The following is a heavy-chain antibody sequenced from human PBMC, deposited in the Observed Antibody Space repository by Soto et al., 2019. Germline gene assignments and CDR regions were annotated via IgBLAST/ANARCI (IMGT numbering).Heavy chain of an antibody. V-gene: IGHV1-46*01. CDR2: INPSGGGT. CDR3: AREKPFSAGY. Sequence: QVQLVQSGTEVKKPGASVKVSCKASGYTFLDFYIHWVRQAPGQGLEWMGFINPSGGGTTYAQQFQGRLTMTRDTSTSTVSMELISRRSEDTAIYYCAREKPFSAGYWGQGTLVT. D-gene: IGHD3-3*02. J-gene: IGHJ4*02. CDR1: GYTFLDFY.